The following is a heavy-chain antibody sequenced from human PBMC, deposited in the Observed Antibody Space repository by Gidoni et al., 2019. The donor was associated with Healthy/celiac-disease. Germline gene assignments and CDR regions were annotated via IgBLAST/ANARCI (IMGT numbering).Heavy chain of an antibody. D-gene: IGHD3-10*01. Sequence: QVQLVQSGAEVKKPGASVKVSCKASGYTFTGYYMHWVRQAPGQGLGWMGGINPNSGGTNYAQKFQGRVTMTRDTSISTAYMELSRLRSDDTAVYYCARDPVFSDRGVIIVGGVAYWGQGTLVTVSS. CDR3: ARDPVFSDRGVIIVGGVAY. V-gene: IGHV1-2*02. CDR2: INPNSGGT. J-gene: IGHJ4*02. CDR1: GYTFTGYY.